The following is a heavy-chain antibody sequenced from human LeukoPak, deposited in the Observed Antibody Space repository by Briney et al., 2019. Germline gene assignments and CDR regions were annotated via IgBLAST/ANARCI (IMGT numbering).Heavy chain of an antibody. V-gene: IGHV4-31*03. CDR2: IYYSGST. CDR3: ARVAAGRSSSFYY. J-gene: IGHJ4*02. CDR1: GGSISSGGYY. D-gene: IGHD6-6*01. Sequence: PSQTLSLTCTVSGGSISSGGYYWSWIRQHPGKGLEWIGYIYYSGSTYYNPSLKSRVTISVDTSKNQFSLKLSSVTAADTAVYYCARVAAGRSSSFYYLGQGTLVTVSS.